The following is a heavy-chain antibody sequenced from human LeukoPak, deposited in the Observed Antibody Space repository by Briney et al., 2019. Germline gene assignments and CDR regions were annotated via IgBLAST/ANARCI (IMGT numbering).Heavy chain of an antibody. CDR2: IYSGGST. CDR1: GFTVSSNY. J-gene: IGHJ4*02. D-gene: IGHD6-19*01. CDR3: AKQTPFYSSGWYGEDY. Sequence: GGSLRLSCAASGFTVSSNYMSWVRQAPGKGLEWVSVIYSGGSTYYADSVKGRFTISRDNSKNTLYLQMNSLRAEDTAVYYCAKQTPFYSSGWYGEDYWGQGTLVTVSS. V-gene: IGHV3-66*04.